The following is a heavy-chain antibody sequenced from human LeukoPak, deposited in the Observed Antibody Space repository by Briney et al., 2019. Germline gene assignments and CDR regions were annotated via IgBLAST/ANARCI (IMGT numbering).Heavy chain of an antibody. CDR3: ARFHLGYCSSTSCYDDDY. CDR2: ISYDGRNK. CDR1: GFTLSSYG. J-gene: IGHJ4*02. Sequence: GGSLRLSCAASGFTLSSYGMHWVRQAPGKGLEWVAVISYDGRNKYYSDSVKGRFTISRDTSKSTLYLQMNSLRPEDTAVYYCARFHLGYCSSTSCYDDDYWGQGTLVTVSS. D-gene: IGHD2-2*01. V-gene: IGHV3-30*03.